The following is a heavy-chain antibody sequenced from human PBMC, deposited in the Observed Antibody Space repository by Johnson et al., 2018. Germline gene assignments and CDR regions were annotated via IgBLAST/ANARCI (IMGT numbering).Heavy chain of an antibody. Sequence: EVQLLESGGGLVKPGGSLRLSCAASGFTFSNAWMNWVRQAPGKGLEWVGRIKSKTDGGPTDYAAPVKGRFTISRDDSKNTLYLQMNSLKTEDKAVYYCTTDVRTYYYSEDAFDIWGQGTMVTVSS. V-gene: IGHV3-15*07. D-gene: IGHD3-10*01. CDR2: IKSKTDGGPT. CDR1: GFTFSNAW. CDR3: TTDVRTYYYSEDAFDI. J-gene: IGHJ3*02.